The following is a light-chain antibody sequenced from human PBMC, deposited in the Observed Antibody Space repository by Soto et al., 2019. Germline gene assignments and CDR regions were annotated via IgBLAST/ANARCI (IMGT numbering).Light chain of an antibody. Sequence: DIKMTQSPSTLSASVGDRVTITCRASQSISSWLAWYQQKPGKAPKLLIYDASSLESGVPSRFSGSGSGTEFTLTISSLQPYDFATYYCQQYNSYPFTFGPGTKVDIK. J-gene: IGKJ3*01. CDR3: QQYNSYPFT. CDR1: QSISSW. V-gene: IGKV1-5*01. CDR2: DAS.